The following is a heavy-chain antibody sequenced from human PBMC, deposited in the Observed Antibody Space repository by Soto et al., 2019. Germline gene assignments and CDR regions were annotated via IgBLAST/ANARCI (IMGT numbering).Heavy chain of an antibody. CDR1: GYSFTNYL. CDR2: IYPGDSDT. J-gene: IGHJ6*02. Sequence: GESLKISCKGSGYSFTNYLIGWVRQMPGKGLEWMGIIYPGDSDTRYSPSFQGQVTISADKSISTAYLQWSSLKASDTAMYYWDYYYYYGMDVWGQGTTVTVSS. V-gene: IGHV5-51*01. CDR3: DYYYYYGMDV.